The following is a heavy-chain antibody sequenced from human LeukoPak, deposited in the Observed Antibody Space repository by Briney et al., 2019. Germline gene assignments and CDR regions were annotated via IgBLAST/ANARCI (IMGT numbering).Heavy chain of an antibody. CDR1: GFTFSSYA. J-gene: IGHJ6*03. V-gene: IGHV3-23*01. CDR2: ISGSGGST. Sequence: QPGGSLRLSCAASGFTFSSYAMSWVRQAPGKGLEWVSAISGSGGSTYYADSVKGRFTISRDNSKNTLYLQMNSLRAEDTAVYYCARDRDCSSTSCRNLGSYYYMDVWGKGTTVTVSS. CDR3: ARDRDCSSTSCRNLGSYYYMDV. D-gene: IGHD2-2*01.